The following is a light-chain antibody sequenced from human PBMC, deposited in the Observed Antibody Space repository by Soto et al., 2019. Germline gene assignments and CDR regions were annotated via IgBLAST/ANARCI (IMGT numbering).Light chain of an antibody. Sequence: SPATLSLSPGARATLSCRASQTVGSNLAWYQQKPGQAHSLLIYGASTRASDTPARFSGSGSVTELALTISSLQPEDFEVYYCQQYNNWPITFGQGTRLDI. V-gene: IGKV3D-15*01. CDR2: GAS. J-gene: IGKJ5*01. CDR1: QTVGSN. CDR3: QQYNNWPIT.